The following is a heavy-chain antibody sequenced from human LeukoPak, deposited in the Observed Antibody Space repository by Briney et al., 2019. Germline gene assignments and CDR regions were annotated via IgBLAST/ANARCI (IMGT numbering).Heavy chain of an antibody. CDR3: ARAGYDFWSGYYPLPYYYYYMDV. J-gene: IGHJ6*03. CDR2: ISNSGSSI. V-gene: IGHV3-11*04. Sequence: GGSLRLSCAASGFTFSDSYMTWIRQAPGKGLEWVSYISNSGSSIYYADSVKGRFTTSRDNAKNSLYLQMNSLRAEDTAVYYCARAGYDFWSGYYPLPYYYYYMDVWGKGTTVTVSS. CDR1: GFTFSDSY. D-gene: IGHD3-3*01.